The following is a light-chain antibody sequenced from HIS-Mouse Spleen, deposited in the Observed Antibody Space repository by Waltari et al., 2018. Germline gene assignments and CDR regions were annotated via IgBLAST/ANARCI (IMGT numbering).Light chain of an antibody. J-gene: IGLJ2*01. CDR2: QES. V-gene: IGLV3-1*01. CDR3: QAWDSSTVV. CDR1: KLGDKY. Sequence: SYELTQPPSVSVSPGQTASITCSGDKLGDKYACWYQQKPGQSPVLVIYQESKRPSGIPERFSGYNSGNTATLTISGTQAMDEADYYCQAWDSSTVVFGGGTTLTV.